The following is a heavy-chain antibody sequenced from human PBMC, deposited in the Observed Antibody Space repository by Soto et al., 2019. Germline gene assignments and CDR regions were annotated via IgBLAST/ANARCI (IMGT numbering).Heavy chain of an antibody. CDR2: ISTSGSYM. D-gene: IGHD2-15*01. CDR1: GFTFSIYG. J-gene: IGHJ4*02. V-gene: IGHV3-21*01. Sequence: EVQLVESGGGLVKPGESLRLSCAASGFTFSIYGMNWVRQAPGKRLEWVSSISTSGSYMYYADSVKGRFTISRDNAKNSLYLQMNNLRAEDTAVYYCARDWVVDYKGGSLTFWGQGTLVTVSS. CDR3: ARDWVVDYKGGSLTF.